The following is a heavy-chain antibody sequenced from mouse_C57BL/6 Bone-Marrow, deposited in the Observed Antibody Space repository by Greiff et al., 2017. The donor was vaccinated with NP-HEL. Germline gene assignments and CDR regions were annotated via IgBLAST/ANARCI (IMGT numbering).Heavy chain of an antibody. Sequence: QVQLQQPGAELVKPGASVKLSCKASGYTFTSYWMQWVKQRPGQGLEWIGEIDPSDSYTNYNQKFKGKAPLTVDTSSSTAYMQLSSLTSEDSAVYYCAPLYYGYDGFAYWGQGTLVTVSA. D-gene: IGHD2-2*01. CDR2: IDPSDSYT. CDR1: GYTFTSYW. J-gene: IGHJ3*01. CDR3: APLYYGYDGFAY. V-gene: IGHV1-50*01.